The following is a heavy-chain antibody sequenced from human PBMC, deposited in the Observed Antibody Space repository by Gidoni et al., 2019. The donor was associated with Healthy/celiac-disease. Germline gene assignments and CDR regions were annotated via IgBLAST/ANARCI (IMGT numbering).Heavy chain of an antibody. Sequence: EVQLVESGGGLFNPGGSLRLSCAASGFTFSRYSMNWVRQAPGKGLEWVSSISSSSSYIYYADSVKGRFTISRDNAKNSLYLQMNSLRAEDTAVYYCARDEWELLAHDAFDIWGQGTMVTVSS. D-gene: IGHD1-26*01. CDR1: GFTFSRYS. CDR3: ARDEWELLAHDAFDI. CDR2: ISSSSSYI. J-gene: IGHJ3*02. V-gene: IGHV3-21*01.